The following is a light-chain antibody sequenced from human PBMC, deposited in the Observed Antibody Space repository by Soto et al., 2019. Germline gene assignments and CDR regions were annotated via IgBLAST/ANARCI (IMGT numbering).Light chain of an antibody. CDR2: GAS. J-gene: IGKJ1*01. CDR3: QQYDNWPT. V-gene: IGKV3-15*01. CDR1: QSVSNN. Sequence: EIVVTQSPGTLSLSPGERATLSCRASQSVSNNYLAWYQQKPGQAPRLLIYGASTRATGIPARFSGSGSGTEFTLTISSLQSENFAVYYCQQYDNWPTFGQGTKVDIK.